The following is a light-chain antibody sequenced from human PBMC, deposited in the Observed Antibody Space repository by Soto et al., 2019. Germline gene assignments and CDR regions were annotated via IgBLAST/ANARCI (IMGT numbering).Light chain of an antibody. Sequence: IQLTQSPSSLSASVGDRVTITCRASQGISSYLAWYQQKPGKAPKLLISAAYTLQSGVPSRFSGSGSGTDFTLTISRLKPEDFANYSCPQPTSYPWTFGQGTKVEIK. CDR2: AAY. V-gene: IGKV1-9*01. J-gene: IGKJ1*01. CDR3: PQPTSYPWT. CDR1: QGISSY.